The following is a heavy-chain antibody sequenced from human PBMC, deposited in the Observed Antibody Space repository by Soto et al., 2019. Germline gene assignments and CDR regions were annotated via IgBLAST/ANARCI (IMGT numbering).Heavy chain of an antibody. Sequence: EVQLVESGGGLVQPGGSLRLSCAASGFTFSNYAMQWVRRAPGKGLEYVSTISNNGDSTYYADSVKGRFTISRDNSKNTLYLQMGSLRAEDMGVYSCATWAFHHGLDVWGQGTTVTVSS. D-gene: IGHD3-16*01. J-gene: IGHJ6*02. CDR3: ATWAFHHGLDV. CDR2: ISNNGDST. CDR1: GFTFSNYA. V-gene: IGHV3-64*07.